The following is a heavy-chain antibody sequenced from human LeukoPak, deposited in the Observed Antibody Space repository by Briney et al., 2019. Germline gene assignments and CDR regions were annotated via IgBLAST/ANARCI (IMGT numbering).Heavy chain of an antibody. CDR1: GFTFSNYW. V-gene: IGHV3-7*05. J-gene: IGHJ4*02. Sequence: GGSLRLSCAASGFTFSNYWMTWVRQAPGKGLEWVANIKQDGSEKYYVDSAKGRFTISRDNAKNSLYLEMNSLRAEDTAVYYCVRERTNYYDSSGYYWGQGTLVTVSS. CDR3: VRERTNYYDSSGYY. D-gene: IGHD3-22*01. CDR2: IKQDGSEK.